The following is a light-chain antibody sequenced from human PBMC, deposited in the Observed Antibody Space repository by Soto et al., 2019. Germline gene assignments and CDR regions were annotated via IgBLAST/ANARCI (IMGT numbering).Light chain of an antibody. J-gene: IGLJ7*01. CDR1: SGHSSYA. CDR2: LNSDGSH. V-gene: IGLV4-69*01. CDR3: QTWGTGIAV. Sequence: QPVLTQSPSASASLGASVKLTCTLSSGHSSYAIAWHQQQPVKGPRYLMKLNSDGSHSKGDGIPDRFSGSSSGAERYLTIPSLQSEDEADYYCQTWGTGIAVFGGGTQLTVL.